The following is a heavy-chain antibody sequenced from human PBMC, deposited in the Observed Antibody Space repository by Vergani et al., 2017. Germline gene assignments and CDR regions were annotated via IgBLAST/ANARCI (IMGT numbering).Heavy chain of an antibody. V-gene: IGHV1-69*01. CDR2: VIPIVGTA. CDR1: GGTFGSYA. D-gene: IGHD6-6*01. CDR3: ARSTSGGQLGHDYYYYYFMDV. Sequence: QVQLVQSGAEVKKPGSSVKVSCKASGGTFGSYAISWVRQAPGQGLEWMGGVIPIVGTANYAQKFQGSVTITADESTSTAYMELSSLRSEDTAVYYCARSTSGGQLGHDYYYYYFMDVWGKGTSVTVSS. J-gene: IGHJ6*03.